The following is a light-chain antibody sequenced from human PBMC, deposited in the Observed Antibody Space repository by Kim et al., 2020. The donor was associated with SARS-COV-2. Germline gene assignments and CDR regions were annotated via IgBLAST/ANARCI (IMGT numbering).Light chain of an antibody. CDR2: QDS. CDR3: QAWDSSTAV. V-gene: IGLV3-1*01. J-gene: IGLJ3*02. Sequence: VSPGQTAMITCSGEKLGDKYACWYQQKPGQSPVLVIYQDSKRPSGIPERFSGSNSGNTATLTISGTQAMDEADYYCQAWDSSTAVFGGGTKLTVL. CDR1: KLGDKY.